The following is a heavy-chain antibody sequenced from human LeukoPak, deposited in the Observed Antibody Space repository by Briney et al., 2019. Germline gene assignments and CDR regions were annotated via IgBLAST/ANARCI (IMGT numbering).Heavy chain of an antibody. CDR1: GFTFSSYW. J-gene: IGHJ4*02. Sequence: PGGSLRLSCAASGFTFSSYWMHWVRQGPGKGLVCVSRINGDGRSISYADSVKGRFTISRDNAKNTLYLQMNSLRAEDTAVYYCARDFYYGSGSLDQWGQGTLVTVSS. CDR2: INGDGRSI. D-gene: IGHD3-10*01. V-gene: IGHV3-74*01. CDR3: ARDFYYGSGSLDQ.